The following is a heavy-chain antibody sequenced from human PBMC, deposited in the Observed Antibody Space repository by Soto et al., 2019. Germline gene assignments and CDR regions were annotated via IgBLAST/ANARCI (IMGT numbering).Heavy chain of an antibody. CDR2: ISSDAITI. V-gene: IGHV3-11*01. D-gene: IGHD3-22*01. CDR3: ARDQQRRGDTRGYYVPDAFDI. Sequence: PGGSLRLSCAASGFIFSDYYMNWIRQAPGKGLEWVSYISSDAITIYYADSVKGRFTISRDNAKNSLYLQMNSLRVEDTAVYYCARDQQRRGDTRGYYVPDAFDIWGQGTMVTVSS. J-gene: IGHJ3*02. CDR1: GFIFSDYY.